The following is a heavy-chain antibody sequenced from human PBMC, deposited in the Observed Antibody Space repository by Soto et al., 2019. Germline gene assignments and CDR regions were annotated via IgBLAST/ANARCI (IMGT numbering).Heavy chain of an antibody. V-gene: IGHV3-73*02. D-gene: IGHD2-21*02. Sequence: EVQLVESGGGLVQPGGSLKLPCSGLWFAFRFPAMQWVPQASGKGLEWVGRIRSKQNNFATEYASAVKGRFTISRDDSMNMAYLQMNSLKTEDTAVYYCTRFSATESWFFDFWGRGTLVTVSS. CDR3: TRFSATESWFFDF. J-gene: IGHJ2*01. CDR2: IRSKQNNFAT. CDR1: WFAFRFPA.